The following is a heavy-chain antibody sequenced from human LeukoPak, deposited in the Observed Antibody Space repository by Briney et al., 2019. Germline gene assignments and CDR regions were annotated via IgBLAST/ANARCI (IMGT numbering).Heavy chain of an antibody. D-gene: IGHD5-12*01. CDR1: GGSFSGYY. V-gene: IGHV4-34*01. CDR3: ARGRDGVATITGYRY. J-gene: IGHJ4*02. CDR2: INHSGST. Sequence: SETLSLTRAVYGGSFSGYYWSWIRQPPGKGLEWIGEINHSGSTNYNPSLKSRVTISVDTSKNQFSLKLSSVTAADTAVYYCARGRDGVATITGYRYWGQGTLVTVSS.